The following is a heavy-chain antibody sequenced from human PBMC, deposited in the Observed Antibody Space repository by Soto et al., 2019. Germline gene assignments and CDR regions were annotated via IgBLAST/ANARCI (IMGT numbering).Heavy chain of an antibody. CDR2: ISYDGSNK. V-gene: IGHV3-30-3*01. CDR3: ARGSVGAVLDY. J-gene: IGHJ4*02. CDR1: GFTFSSYA. Sequence: GGSLRLSCAASGFTFSSYALHWVRQAPGKGLEWVAVISYDGSNKYYADSVKGRFTISRDNSKNTLYLQMNSLRAEDTAVYYCARGSVGAVLDYWGQGTLVTVSS. D-gene: IGHD1-26*01.